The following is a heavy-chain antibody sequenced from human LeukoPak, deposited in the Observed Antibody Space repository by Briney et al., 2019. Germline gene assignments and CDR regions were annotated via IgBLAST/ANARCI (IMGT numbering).Heavy chain of an antibody. CDR1: GITFSSYA. D-gene: IGHD2-21*01. Sequence: PGRSLRLSCAASGITFSSYAMHWVRQAPGKGLEWVAVISYDGSNKYYADSVKGRFTISRDNSKNTLYLQMNSLRAEDTAVYYCASLLFGSGADYYYMDVWGKGTTVTVSS. CDR2: ISYDGSNK. CDR3: ASLLFGSGADYYYMDV. J-gene: IGHJ6*03. V-gene: IGHV3-30*01.